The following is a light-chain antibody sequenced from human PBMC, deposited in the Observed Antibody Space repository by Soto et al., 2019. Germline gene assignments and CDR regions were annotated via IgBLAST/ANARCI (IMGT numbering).Light chain of an antibody. Sequence: DIQMTQSPSTLSASVGDRVTITCRASQSISSWLAWYQQKPGTAPKLLIYKASTLQSGVPSRFSGSGSGTEFTLIISSLQPEDSATYYCQQYNDNWTFGQGTKVEIK. V-gene: IGKV1-5*03. CDR3: QQYNDNWT. CDR1: QSISSW. CDR2: KAS. J-gene: IGKJ1*01.